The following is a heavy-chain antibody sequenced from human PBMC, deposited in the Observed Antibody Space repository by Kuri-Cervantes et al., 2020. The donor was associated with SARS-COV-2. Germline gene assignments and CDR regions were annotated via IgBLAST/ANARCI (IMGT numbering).Heavy chain of an antibody. V-gene: IGHV4-4*02. CDR2: IYHSGST. D-gene: IGHD3-22*01. J-gene: IGHJ4*02. CDR3: ARWGGQPDSSGPNEL. CDR1: GGSICSSNW. Sequence: GSLRLSCAVSGGSICSSNWWSWVRQPPGKGLEWIGEIYHSGSTNYNPSLKSRVTISVDKSKNQFSLKLSSVTAADTAVYYCARWGGQPDSSGPNELWGQGTLVTVSS.